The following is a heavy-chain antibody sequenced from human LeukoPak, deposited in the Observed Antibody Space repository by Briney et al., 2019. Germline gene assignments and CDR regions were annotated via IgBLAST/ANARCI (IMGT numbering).Heavy chain of an antibody. CDR3: ASQYRSSTSCYAFDP. CDR2: IYSGGST. J-gene: IGHJ5*02. CDR1: GFTVSSNY. V-gene: IGHV3-53*01. Sequence: GGSLRLSCAASGFTVSSNYMSWVRQAPGKGLEWVSVIYSGGSTYYADSVKGRFTISRDNSKNTLYLQMNSLRAEDTAVYYCASQYRSSTSCYAFDPWGQGTLVTVSS. D-gene: IGHD2-2*01.